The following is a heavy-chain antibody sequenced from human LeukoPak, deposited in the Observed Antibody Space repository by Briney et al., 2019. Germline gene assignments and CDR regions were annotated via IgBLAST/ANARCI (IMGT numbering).Heavy chain of an antibody. CDR2: IKSKTDGGTT. V-gene: IGHV3-15*01. J-gene: IGHJ3*02. Sequence: GGSLRLSCAASGFTVSNAWMSWFRQAPGKGLEWVGRIKSKTDGGTTDYAAPVKGRFTISRDDSKNTLYLQMNSLKTEDTAVYYCAKRIAAGHDAFDIWGQGTMVTVSS. D-gene: IGHD6-25*01. CDR3: AKRIAAGHDAFDI. CDR1: GFTVSNAW.